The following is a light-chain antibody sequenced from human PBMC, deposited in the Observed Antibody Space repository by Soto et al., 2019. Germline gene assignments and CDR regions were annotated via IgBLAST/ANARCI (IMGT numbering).Light chain of an antibody. Sequence: ETVLTQSPGTVSLSPGERATLSCRASQTIRSNYLAWYRQTPGQAPRLLIYASSKRAPGIADRFSGSGSGTDFTLIISRLEPEDFALYYCQQYGSSPWTFGQGTKVEIK. CDR1: QTIRSNY. J-gene: IGKJ1*01. CDR3: QQYGSSPWT. V-gene: IGKV3-20*01. CDR2: ASS.